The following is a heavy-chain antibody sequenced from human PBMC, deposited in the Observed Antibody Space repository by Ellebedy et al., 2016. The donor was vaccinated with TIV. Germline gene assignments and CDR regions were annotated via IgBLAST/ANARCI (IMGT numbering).Heavy chain of an antibody. CDR1: GFTFTSYS. CDR3: ARDGPVTSSSWYYFDY. V-gene: IGHV3-21*01. D-gene: IGHD6-13*01. J-gene: IGHJ4*02. CDR2: ISSGGSYI. Sequence: GESLKISXAASGFTFTSYSMNWVRQVPGKGLEWVSSISSGGSYIYYADSLKGRFTISRDNAKNSLYLQMNSLRAEDTAVYYCARDGPVTSSSWYYFDYWGQGTLVTVSS.